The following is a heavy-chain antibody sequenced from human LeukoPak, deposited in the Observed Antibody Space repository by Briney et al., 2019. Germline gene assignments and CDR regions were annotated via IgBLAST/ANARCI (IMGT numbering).Heavy chain of an antibody. CDR1: EFTFSSYG. CDR2: IRYDGSNK. V-gene: IGHV3-30*02. J-gene: IGHJ4*02. D-gene: IGHD4-17*01. Sequence: PGGSLRLSCAASEFTFSSYGMHWVRQAPGKGLEWVAFIRYDGSNKYYADSVKGRFTISRDNSKNTLYLQMNSLRAEDTAVYYCAKDERWLGDMGALFDYWGQGTLVTVSS. CDR3: AKDERWLGDMGALFDY.